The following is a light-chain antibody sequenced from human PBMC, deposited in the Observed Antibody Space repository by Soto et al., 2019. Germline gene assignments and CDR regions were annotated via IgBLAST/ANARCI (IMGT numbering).Light chain of an antibody. V-gene: IGKV1-39*01. CDR2: TAS. Sequence: DIPMTQSPSSLSASVGDRVTVTCRASQTIGNSLNWYQQKPGKAPNLLICTASTLPGGVSSRSTGSGSGTDFTLTIASLQPEDFATYSGQQTYSTPYTFGPGTKVEIK. CDR1: QTIGNS. J-gene: IGKJ2*01. CDR3: QQTYSTPYT.